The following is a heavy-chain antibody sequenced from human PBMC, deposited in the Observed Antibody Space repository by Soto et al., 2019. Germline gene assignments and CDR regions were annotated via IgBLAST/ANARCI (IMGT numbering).Heavy chain of an antibody. CDR1: GYSFTSYW. Sequence: GEPLKISCKGSGYSFTSYWIGWVRQMPGKGLEWMGIIYPGDSDTRYSPSFQSQVTISADKSISTAYLQWSSLKASDTAMYYCARQLGVAIRGFDYWGQGTLVTVSS. CDR3: ARQLGVAIRGFDY. J-gene: IGHJ4*02. V-gene: IGHV5-51*01. D-gene: IGHD3-3*01. CDR2: IYPGDSDT.